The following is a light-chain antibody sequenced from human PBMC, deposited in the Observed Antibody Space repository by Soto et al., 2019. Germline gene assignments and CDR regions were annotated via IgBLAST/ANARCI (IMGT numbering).Light chain of an antibody. CDR1: SSNIGSHT. CDR2: SNT. Sequence: QSVLTQPPSASRTPGQTIAISCSGGSSNIGSHTVNWYQQLPGTAPRLLIYSNTQRPSGVPDRFSGSKSGTSASLAISGLQSEYEGDYYCAAWDDSLNGVVFGGGTKVTVL. J-gene: IGLJ2*01. V-gene: IGLV1-44*01. CDR3: AAWDDSLNGVV.